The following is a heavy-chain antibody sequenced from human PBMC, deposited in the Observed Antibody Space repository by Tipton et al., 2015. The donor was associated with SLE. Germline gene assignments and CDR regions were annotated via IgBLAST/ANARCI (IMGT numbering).Heavy chain of an antibody. CDR3: ARLGGHSYSHCYFDL. Sequence: TLSLTCTVFGGSISDSYWSWIRQPPGKGLESTGFIYYSGNADYSPSLKSRVTISLDPAKNHFSLKVRSVTASDPAVYFCARLGGHSYSHCYFDLWGRGTLVSVSS. CDR2: IYYSGNA. J-gene: IGHJ2*01. D-gene: IGHD3-10*01. V-gene: IGHV4-59*08. CDR1: GGSISDSY.